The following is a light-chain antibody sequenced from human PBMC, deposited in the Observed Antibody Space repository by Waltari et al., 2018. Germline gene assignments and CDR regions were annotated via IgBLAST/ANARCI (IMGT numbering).Light chain of an antibody. J-gene: IGLJ3*02. CDR2: RSD. V-gene: IGLV1-47*01. CDR1: RSNIGSNY. CDR3: AAWDDRLRGRV. Sequence: QSVLTQPPSASGTPGQRVTISCSGSRSNIGSNYIFWYQQLPGTAPKLLIYRSDQRPSGVPDRFSGSKSGTSASLAISGLRSEDEADYYCAAWDDRLRGRVFVGGTKLTVL.